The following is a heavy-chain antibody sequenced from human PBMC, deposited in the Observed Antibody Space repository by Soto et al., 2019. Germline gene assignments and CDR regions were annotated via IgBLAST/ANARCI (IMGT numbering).Heavy chain of an antibody. CDR2: ISSSSSYI. Sequence: EVQLVESGGGLVKPGGSLRLSCAASGFTFSSYSMNWVRQAPGKGLEWVSSISSSSSYIYYADSVKGRFTISRDNAKNSLYLQMNSLRAEDTAVYYCASFGQRWDYFDYWGQGTLVTVSS. CDR3: ASFGQRWDYFDY. D-gene: IGHD3-10*01. V-gene: IGHV3-21*01. CDR1: GFTFSSYS. J-gene: IGHJ4*02.